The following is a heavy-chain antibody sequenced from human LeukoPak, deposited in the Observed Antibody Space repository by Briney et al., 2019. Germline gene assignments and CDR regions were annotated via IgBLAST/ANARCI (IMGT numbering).Heavy chain of an antibody. CDR3: ARDRSEGICPDS. CDR2: ISSSSSYI. Sequence: GGSLRLSCAASGFTFSSYSMNWVRQAPGKGLEWVSFISSSSSYISYADSVMGRFTISRDNAKNSLYLQMNSLRAEDTALYYCARDRSEGICPDSWGQGTLVTVSS. CDR1: GFTFSSYS. V-gene: IGHV3-21*01. J-gene: IGHJ5*01.